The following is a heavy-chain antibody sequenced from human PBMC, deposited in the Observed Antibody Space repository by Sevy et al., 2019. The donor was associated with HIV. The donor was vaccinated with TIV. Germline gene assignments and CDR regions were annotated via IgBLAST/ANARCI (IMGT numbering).Heavy chain of an antibody. V-gene: IGHV1-8*01. CDR2: MNHNRSNS. CDR1: GYTFTSYD. Sequence: ASVKVSCKASGYTFTSYDINWVRQATGQGLEWMGWMNHNRSNSGYAQKFQGRVTMTRNTSIGTVYMKLSSLGSEDTAEYYCARGAVAGPGEDYWGQGTLVTVSS. D-gene: IGHD6-19*01. J-gene: IGHJ4*02. CDR3: ARGAVAGPGEDY.